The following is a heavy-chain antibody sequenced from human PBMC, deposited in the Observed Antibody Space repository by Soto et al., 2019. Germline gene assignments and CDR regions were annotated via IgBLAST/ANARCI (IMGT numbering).Heavy chain of an antibody. CDR3: ASTSYCNGSSCYSRHYYGMDV. CDR2: ITPFVDTS. D-gene: IGHD2-21*01. V-gene: IGHV1-69*06. J-gene: IGHJ6*02. Sequence: QVRLVQSGAEVKKPGSSVKVSCKVSGGTFSKYSLSWVRQTPGQGLEWMGGITPFVDTSNYAQRFLGRVTITADTPTNTAFLEVRGLKSEDTALYFCASTSYCNGSSCYSRHYYGMDVWGQGTTVTVSS. CDR1: GGTFSKYS.